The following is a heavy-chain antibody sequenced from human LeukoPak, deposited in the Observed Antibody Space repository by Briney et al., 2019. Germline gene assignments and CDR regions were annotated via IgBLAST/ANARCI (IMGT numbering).Heavy chain of an antibody. CDR1: GYSISSGYY. Sequence: SETLSLTCTVSGYSISSGYYWGWIRQSPGKGLEHIGSVSHSGSTYYNPSFKSRLTISLDVSRNRFSLNLISVTAADTAMYFCARDRGGATDFDFWGQGTLVTVSS. V-gene: IGHV4-38-2*02. J-gene: IGHJ4*02. D-gene: IGHD3-16*01. CDR2: VSHSGST. CDR3: ARDRGGATDFDF.